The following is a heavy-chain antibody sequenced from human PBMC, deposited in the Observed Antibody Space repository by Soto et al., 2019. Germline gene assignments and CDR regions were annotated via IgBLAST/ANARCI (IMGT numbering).Heavy chain of an antibody. D-gene: IGHD6-19*01. CDR3: ARDQISGWYDN. CDR2: MGGSVDSK. CDR1: GFAFGRYA. V-gene: IGHV3-23*01. Sequence: EVQLLESGGGLVKPGGSLRLSCAASGFAFGRYALSWVRQAPGKGLEWVSAMGGSVDSKSYADSVKGRVTISRDVPKNTLFLEMKSPRPEDTAIYFCARDQISGWYDNWGQGTLVTVSS. J-gene: IGHJ5*02.